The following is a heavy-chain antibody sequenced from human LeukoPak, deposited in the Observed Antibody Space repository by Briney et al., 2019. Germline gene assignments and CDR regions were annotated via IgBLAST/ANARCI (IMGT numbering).Heavy chain of an antibody. Sequence: GGSLRLSCAASGFTFSSYSMSRVRQAPGKGLEWVSSISSSSSYIYYADSVKGRFTISRDNAKNSLYLQMNSLRAEDTAVYYCARSELGGVDYWGQGTLVTVSS. CDR1: GFTFSSYS. J-gene: IGHJ4*02. CDR3: ARSELGGVDY. V-gene: IGHV3-21*01. D-gene: IGHD7-27*01. CDR2: ISSSSSYI.